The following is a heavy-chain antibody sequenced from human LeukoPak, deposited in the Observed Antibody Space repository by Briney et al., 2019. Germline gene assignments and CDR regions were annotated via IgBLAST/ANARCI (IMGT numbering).Heavy chain of an antibody. CDR2: IRSQAFAGTT. V-gene: IGHV3-49*04. Sequence: GGSLRLSCRASGFTFGNYAMTWVRQAPGKGLEWLGFIRSQAFAGTTEYAASVKGRFTISRDDSISIAYLQMNTLQTEDTAVYYCSRAPYNNYVNLDYWGQGTLVTVSS. CDR1: GFTFGNYA. CDR3: SRAPYNNYVNLDY. D-gene: IGHD4-11*01. J-gene: IGHJ4*02.